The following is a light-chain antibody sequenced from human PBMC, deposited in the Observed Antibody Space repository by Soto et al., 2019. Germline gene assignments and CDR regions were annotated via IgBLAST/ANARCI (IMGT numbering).Light chain of an antibody. Sequence: QSVLTQPASVSASHGQSITISCTGTSCDIGSYNFVSWYQQHPGKAPKLMIYEGSKRPSGISDRFSGSKSGNTASLTISGLQAEDEADYFCFSYAGSSTYVFXTGTKVTVL. V-gene: IGLV2-23*01. CDR2: EGS. J-gene: IGLJ1*01. CDR1: SCDIGSYNF. CDR3: FSYAGSSTYV.